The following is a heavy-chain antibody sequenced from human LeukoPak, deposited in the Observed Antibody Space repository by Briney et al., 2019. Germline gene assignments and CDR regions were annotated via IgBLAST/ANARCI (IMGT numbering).Heavy chain of an antibody. CDR3: ARGRGVRGYDIVVVVAAQYVFDY. J-gene: IGHJ4*02. CDR1: GFTFSSYG. Sequence: PGRSLRLSRAASGFTFSSYGMHWVRQAPGRGLEWVAVIWYDGSNKYYADSVKGRFTISRDNSKNTLYLQMNSLRAEDTAVYYCARGRGVRGYDIVVVVAAQYVFDYWGQGTLVTVSS. D-gene: IGHD2-15*01. V-gene: IGHV3-33*01. CDR2: IWYDGSNK.